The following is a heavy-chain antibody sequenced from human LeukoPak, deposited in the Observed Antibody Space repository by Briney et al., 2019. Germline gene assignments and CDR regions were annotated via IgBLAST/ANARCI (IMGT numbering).Heavy chain of an antibody. CDR1: GFTFSSYA. V-gene: IGHV3-23*01. CDR3: AKGREVVVVPAATFDY. J-gene: IGHJ4*02. CDR2: ISGSGGST. Sequence: GGSLRLSCAASGFTFSSYAMSWVRQAPGKGLEWVSAISGSGGSTYYADSVKGRFTISRDNSKNTLYLQMNSLRAEDTAVYYCAKGREVVVVPAATFDYWGQGTLVTASS. D-gene: IGHD2-2*01.